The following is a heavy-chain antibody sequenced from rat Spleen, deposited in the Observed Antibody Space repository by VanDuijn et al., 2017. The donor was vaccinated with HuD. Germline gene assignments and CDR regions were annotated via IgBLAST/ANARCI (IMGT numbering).Heavy chain of an antibody. J-gene: IGHJ3*01. V-gene: IGHV5-19*01. CDR3: TTHGARVSRFAY. Sequence: EVQLVESGGGLVQPGRSLKLSCAASGFTFSNYGVPWIRQDPTKGLEWVASISPGGGSTSYRASVTGRFTISRDNAESTLYLQMDSLRSEDTSTYYCTTHGARVSRFAYWGQGTLVTVSS. D-gene: IGHD1-4*01. CDR2: ISPGGGST. CDR1: GFTFSNYG.